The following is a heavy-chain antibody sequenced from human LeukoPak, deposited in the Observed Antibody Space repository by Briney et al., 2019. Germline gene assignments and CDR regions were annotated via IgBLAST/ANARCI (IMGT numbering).Heavy chain of an antibody. V-gene: IGHV3-49*03. CDR3: TRDRDDSSGYLFSY. J-gene: IGHJ4*02. CDR2: IRSKAYGGTT. Sequence: GGSLRLSCAASGFTFSSYTISWFRQAPGKGLECVGFIRSKAYGGTTEYAASVKGRFTISRDDSKSITYLQMNSLKTEDTAVYYCTRDRDDSSGYLFSYWGQGALVTVSS. CDR1: GFTFSSYT. D-gene: IGHD3-22*01.